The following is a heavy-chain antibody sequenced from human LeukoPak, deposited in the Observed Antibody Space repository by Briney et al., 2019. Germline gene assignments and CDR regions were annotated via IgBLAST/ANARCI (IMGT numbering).Heavy chain of an antibody. V-gene: IGHV3-15*01. Sequence: PGGSLRLSCAASGFTFSTAWMTWVRQAPGKGLEWVGRIKSKTDGGTTDYAAPVKGRFTISRDDSKNTLYLQMNSLKTEDTAVYYCTTAAELVATVYWGQGTLVTVSS. CDR1: GFTFSTAW. CDR2: IKSKTDGGTT. CDR3: TTAAELVATVY. J-gene: IGHJ4*02. D-gene: IGHD2-15*01.